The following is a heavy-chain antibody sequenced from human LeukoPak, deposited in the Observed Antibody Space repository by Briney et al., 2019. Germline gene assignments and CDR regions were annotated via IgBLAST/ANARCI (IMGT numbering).Heavy chain of an antibody. Sequence: PGGTLRLSCAASGFTFSSYGMSWVRQAPGKGLEWVSAISGSGGSTYYADSVKGRFTISRDNSKNTLYLQMNSLRAEDTAVYYCATNPDYGYYYYYYMDVWGKGTTVTISS. V-gene: IGHV3-23*01. D-gene: IGHD4-17*01. CDR2: ISGSGGST. J-gene: IGHJ6*03. CDR1: GFTFSSYG. CDR3: ATNPDYGYYYYYYMDV.